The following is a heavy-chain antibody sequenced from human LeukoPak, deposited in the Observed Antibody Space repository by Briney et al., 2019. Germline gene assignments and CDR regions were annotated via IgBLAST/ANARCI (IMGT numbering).Heavy chain of an antibody. J-gene: IGHJ4*02. CDR3: ARIARGSSGWSYYFDY. CDR2: IYYSGST. Sequence: PSETLSLTCTVSGGSISSSSYYWGWIRQPPGKGLEWIGSIYYSGSTYYNPSLKSRVTISVDTSKNQFSLKLSSVTAADTAVYYCARIARGSSGWSYYFDYWGQGTLVTVSS. V-gene: IGHV4-39*07. CDR1: GGSISSSSYY. D-gene: IGHD6-19*01.